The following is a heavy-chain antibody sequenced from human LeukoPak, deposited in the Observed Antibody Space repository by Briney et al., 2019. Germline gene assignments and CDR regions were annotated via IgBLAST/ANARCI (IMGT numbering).Heavy chain of an antibody. CDR2: ISGSGGSTYYA. Sequence: GGSLRLSCAASGFTFRNYAMSWVRQAPGKGLEWVSTISGSGGSTYYAYYADSVKGRFTISRDNSKNTLYLQMNSLRAEDTAVYYCARGTGAYYYYGMDVWGQGTTVTVSS. V-gene: IGHV3-23*01. CDR3: ARGTGAYYYYGMDV. CDR1: GFTFRNYA. J-gene: IGHJ6*02. D-gene: IGHD3/OR15-3a*01.